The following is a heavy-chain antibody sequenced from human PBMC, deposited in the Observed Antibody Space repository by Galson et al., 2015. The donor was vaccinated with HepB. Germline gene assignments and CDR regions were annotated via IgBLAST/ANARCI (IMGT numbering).Heavy chain of an antibody. D-gene: IGHD6-19*01. CDR1: GFTFSSYG. CDR3: AKDLVRAVAGYGAPDSYYYYYDGMDV. Sequence: SMRLSCAASGFTFSSYGMHWVRQAPGKGLEWVAVISYDGSNKYYADSVKGRFTISRDNSKNTLYLQMNSLRAEDTTVYYCAKDLVRAVAGYGAPDSYYYYYDGMDVWGQGTTVTVSS. V-gene: IGHV3-30*18. J-gene: IGHJ6*02. CDR2: ISYDGSNK.